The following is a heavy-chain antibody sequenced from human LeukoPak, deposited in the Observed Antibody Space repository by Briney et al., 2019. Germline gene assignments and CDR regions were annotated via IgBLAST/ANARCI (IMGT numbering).Heavy chain of an antibody. D-gene: IGHD2-15*01. J-gene: IGHJ3*02. CDR3: ARHISALGYCGGGSCKAGIYDSSGSSDAFDI. V-gene: IGHV4-39*01. Sequence: SETLSLTCTVSGGSISSSSYYWGWIRQPPGKGLEWIGSIYYSGSTYYNPSLKSRVTISVDTSKNQFSLKLSSVTAADTAVYYCARHISALGYCGGGSCKAGIYDSSGSSDAFDIWGQGTMVTVSS. CDR1: GGSISSSSYY. CDR2: IYYSGST.